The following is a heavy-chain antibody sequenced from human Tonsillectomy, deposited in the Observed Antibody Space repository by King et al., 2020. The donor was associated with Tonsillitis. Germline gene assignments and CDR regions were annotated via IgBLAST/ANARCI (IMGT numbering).Heavy chain of an antibody. V-gene: IGHV3-48*01. Sequence: VQLVESGGGLVQPGGSLRLSCAASGFTFSSYSMNWVRQAPGKGLEWLSYISSSSSTIYYVASLKGRSTISRDTAKNSLYLQMNSLIAEDTAVYYCASYDTRYYYGMDVWGQGTTVTVSS. J-gene: IGHJ6*02. D-gene: IGHD3-9*01. CDR2: ISSSSSTI. CDR3: ASYDTRYYYGMDV. CDR1: GFTFSSYS.